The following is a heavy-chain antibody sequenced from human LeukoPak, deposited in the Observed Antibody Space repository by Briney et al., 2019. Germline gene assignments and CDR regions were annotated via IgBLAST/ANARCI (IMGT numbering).Heavy chain of an antibody. CDR3: ARQEEGATLLAWGAFDI. Sequence: SETLSLTCTVSGGSISSSSYYWGWIRQPPGKGLEWIGSIYYSGSTYYNPSLKSRVTISVDTSKNQFSLKLSSVTAADTAVYYCARQEEGATLLAWGAFDIWGQGTMVTVSS. V-gene: IGHV4-39*01. J-gene: IGHJ3*02. D-gene: IGHD1-26*01. CDR1: GGSISSSSYY. CDR2: IYYSGST.